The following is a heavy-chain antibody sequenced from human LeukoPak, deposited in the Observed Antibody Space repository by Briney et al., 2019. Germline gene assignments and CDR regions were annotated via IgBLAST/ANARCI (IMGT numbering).Heavy chain of an antibody. V-gene: IGHV3-21*01. CDR2: ISSSSSYI. CDR3: ARDRSRQPSDIVVLPAEDYYYGM. D-gene: IGHD2-2*01. CDR1: AFTFSSCS. Sequence: KPGGSLRLSCAASAFTFSSCSMDWVRQAPGKGLGWVSSISSSSSYIYYADSVKGRFTISREHPKNALYQQMNSLRAEDTAVYYCARDRSRQPSDIVVLPAEDYYYGM. J-gene: IGHJ6*01.